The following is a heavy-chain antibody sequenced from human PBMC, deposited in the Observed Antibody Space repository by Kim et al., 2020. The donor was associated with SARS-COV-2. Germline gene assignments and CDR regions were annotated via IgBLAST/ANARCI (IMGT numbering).Heavy chain of an antibody. J-gene: IGHJ2*01. CDR3: ARVVVRDWYFDL. Sequence: YHADSVKGRFTISRHNSKNTLYLQMNSLRAEDTAVYYCARVVVRDWYFDLWGRGTLVTVSS. V-gene: IGHV3-53*04. D-gene: IGHD2-15*01.